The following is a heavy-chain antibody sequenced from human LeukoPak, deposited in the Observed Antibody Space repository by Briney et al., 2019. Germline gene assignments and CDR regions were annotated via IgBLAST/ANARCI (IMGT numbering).Heavy chain of an antibody. V-gene: IGHV4-39*07. CDR3: ARDRVGSSWYHDY. J-gene: IGHJ4*02. CDR1: GGSISSSSYY. CDR2: IYYSGST. Sequence: SETLSLTCTVSGGSISSSSYYWGWIRQPPGKGLEWIGSIYYSGSTYYNPSLKSRVTISVDTSKNQFSLKLSSVTAADTAVYYCARDRVGSSWYHDYWGQGTLVTVSS. D-gene: IGHD6-13*01.